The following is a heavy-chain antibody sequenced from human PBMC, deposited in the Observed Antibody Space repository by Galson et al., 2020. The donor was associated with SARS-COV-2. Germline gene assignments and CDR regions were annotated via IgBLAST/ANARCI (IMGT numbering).Heavy chain of an antibody. V-gene: IGHV3-33*01. CDR2: IWYDGSNK. CDR1: GKKNSSYG. J-gene: IGHJ4*02. D-gene: IGHD6-13*01. CDR3: AGEGGIEAAGTGLDY. Sequence: SLCRAPAGKKNSSYGMHLVRQAPGKGLEWVSVIWYDGSNKYYADSVKGRFTISRDNSKNTLYLQMNSLRAEDTAVYYCAGEGGIEAAGTGLDYWGQGSLVSVSS.